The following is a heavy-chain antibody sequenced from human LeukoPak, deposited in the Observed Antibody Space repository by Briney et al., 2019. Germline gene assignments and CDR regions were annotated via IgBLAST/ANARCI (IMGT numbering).Heavy chain of an antibody. Sequence: GGSLRLSCAASGFTFSSYAMSWVRQAPGKGLEWVSAIRGSGGSTYYADSVKGRFTISRDNPKNVLFLQMDSLRAEDTAVYYCAKSRAPYCTNGACFRGLDYWGLGTLVTVSS. CDR1: GFTFSSYA. CDR3: AKSRAPYCTNGACFRGLDY. D-gene: IGHD2-8*01. V-gene: IGHV3-23*01. J-gene: IGHJ4*02. CDR2: IRGSGGST.